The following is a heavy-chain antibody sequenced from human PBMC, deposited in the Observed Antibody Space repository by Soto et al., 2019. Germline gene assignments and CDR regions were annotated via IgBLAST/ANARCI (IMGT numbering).Heavy chain of an antibody. D-gene: IGHD5-12*01. CDR1: GFTFSSYA. CDR2: IGRSGGFT. Sequence: GGSLRLSCGASGFTFSSYAISWVRQAPGKGLEWVSSIGRSGGFTYYADSVKGRFTISRDDSKNTLFLQMNSLRAEDTALYWCAKDLYSGAWPRTFDYWGQGTLVTVSS. J-gene: IGHJ4*02. CDR3: AKDLYSGAWPRTFDY. V-gene: IGHV3-23*01.